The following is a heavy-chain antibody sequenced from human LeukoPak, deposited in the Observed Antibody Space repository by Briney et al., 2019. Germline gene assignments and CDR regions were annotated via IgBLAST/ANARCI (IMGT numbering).Heavy chain of an antibody. CDR1: GFTFRTYT. D-gene: IGHD3-10*01. V-gene: IGHV3-23*03. Sequence: GGSLRLSCVASGFTFRTYTMSWVRQAPGKGLEWVSSIYGDGSETFYADSVKGRFTIYRDDSKNTLFLRMNSLSVEDTAKYFCAKDRVPDGLWNFDFWGQGTPVTVSS. CDR3: AKDRVPDGLWNFDF. J-gene: IGHJ4*02. CDR2: IYGDGSET.